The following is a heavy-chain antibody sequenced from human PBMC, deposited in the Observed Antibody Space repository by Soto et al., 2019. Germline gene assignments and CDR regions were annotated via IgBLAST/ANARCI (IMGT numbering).Heavy chain of an antibody. CDR3: VKSIAAAGTLGYFDY. Sequence: GGSLRLSCSASGFTFSSYAMHWVRQAPGKGLEYVSAISSNGGSTYYADSVKGRFTISRDNSKNTLYLQMSSLRAEDTAVYYCVKSIAAAGTLGYFDYWGQGTLVTVSS. CDR1: GFTFSSYA. J-gene: IGHJ4*02. V-gene: IGHV3-64D*08. CDR2: ISSNGGST. D-gene: IGHD6-13*01.